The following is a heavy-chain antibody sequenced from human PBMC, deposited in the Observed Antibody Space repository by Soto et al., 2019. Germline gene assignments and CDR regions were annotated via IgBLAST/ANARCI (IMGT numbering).Heavy chain of an antibody. J-gene: IGHJ4*02. CDR2: ISNGNRTI. CDR1: GFSFSNYG. D-gene: IGHD5-12*01. CDR3: ATRRRGYGGNDSKFCLEN. V-gene: IGHV3-48*04. Sequence: ELQLVESGGGLVQPGGSLRLSCVSSGFSFSNYGMNWVRQAPGKGLEWISFISNGNRTIYYADSVKGRFTISRDNAKNSLYLQMNSLRVEDTALYFCATRRRGYGGNDSKFCLENWGQGTLVTVSA.